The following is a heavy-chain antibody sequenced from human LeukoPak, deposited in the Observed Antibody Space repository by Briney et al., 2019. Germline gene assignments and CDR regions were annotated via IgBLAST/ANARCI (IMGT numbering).Heavy chain of an antibody. V-gene: IGHV3-74*01. J-gene: IGHJ4*02. CDR1: GFTFTRYW. CDR2: VNPDGSSV. D-gene: IGHD3-16*01. Sequence: GGSLTLSCAASGFTFTRYWMHWVRQVPGKGLVWVSRVNPDGSSVTYGDSVKGRFTSSRDNAKNTLYLQMHSLRAEDMAVYYCARGGSYGDYWGQGILVTVSS. CDR3: ARGGSYGDY.